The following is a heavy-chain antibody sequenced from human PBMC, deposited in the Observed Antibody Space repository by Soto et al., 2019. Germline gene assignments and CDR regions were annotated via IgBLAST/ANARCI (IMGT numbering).Heavy chain of an antibody. V-gene: IGHV3-23*01. CDR2: LSGSGGTT. CDR1: GFTFSSYA. Sequence: GGSLRLSCAASGFTFSSYAMSRVRQTPGKGLEWVSTLSGSGGTTYYADSVKGQFTISRDNSKSTLYLQMNSLRAEDTAVYYCARGLAPYYFDYWGQGTLVTVLL. J-gene: IGHJ4*02. CDR3: ARGLAPYYFDY. D-gene: IGHD6-19*01.